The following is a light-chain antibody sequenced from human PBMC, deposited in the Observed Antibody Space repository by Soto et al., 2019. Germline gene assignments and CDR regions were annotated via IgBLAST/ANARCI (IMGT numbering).Light chain of an antibody. J-gene: IGKJ1*01. V-gene: IGKV3-11*01. CDR2: DAS. CDR3: QKRSNWPGT. Sequence: EIVLTQSPATLSLSPGERATLSCRASQSVSSYLAWYQQKPGQAPRLLIYDASNRATGIPARFSGSGSGTDFTLTISSLAPEDFAVYYCQKRSNWPGTFGQGTKVEIK. CDR1: QSVSSY.